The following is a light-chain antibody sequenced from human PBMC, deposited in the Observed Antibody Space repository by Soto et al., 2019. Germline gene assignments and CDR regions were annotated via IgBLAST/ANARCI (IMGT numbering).Light chain of an antibody. Sequence: DIQMTPSPSSLSASVGDRITITCQASQDISYYLSWYQQKPGKDRELLIYGASNLEPGVRSRFSGSGSGTDFSLTISRLQSEDIATYHCQQYDDVPMTFGHGTRLEIK. J-gene: IGKJ5*01. V-gene: IGKV1-33*01. CDR1: QDISYY. CDR2: GAS. CDR3: QQYDDVPMT.